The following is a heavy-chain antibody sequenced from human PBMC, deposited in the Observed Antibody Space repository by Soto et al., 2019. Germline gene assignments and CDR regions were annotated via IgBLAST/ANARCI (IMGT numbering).Heavy chain of an antibody. CDR3: AKDDFTDRGDDYFDY. D-gene: IGHD2-21*02. Sequence: PAVSLKLSCAASGFSFTNFAMSWVRQAPGKGLEWVAGIGASGDITWYADSVKGRLSISRDNSKNTLYLQLNSLRFEDTAVYYCAKDDFTDRGDDYFDYWGPGTLVTVSS. J-gene: IGHJ4*02. V-gene: IGHV3-23*01. CDR2: IGASGDIT. CDR1: GFSFTNFA.